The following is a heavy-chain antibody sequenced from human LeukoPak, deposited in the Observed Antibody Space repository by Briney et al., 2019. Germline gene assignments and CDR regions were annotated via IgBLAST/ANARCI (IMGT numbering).Heavy chain of an antibody. CDR1: GYTFTAYY. D-gene: IGHD5-12*01. CDR3: AVQTIVANTKGDAFDI. CDR2: INCNSAGT. J-gene: IGHJ3*02. Sequence: GASVKVSCKASGYTFTAYYIHWVRQAPGQGLEWVGRINCNSAGTNYAQKFRGRVTMTRDTSISTVYMELSSLRSDDTAVYYCAVQTIVANTKGDAFDIWGQGTTVLVSS. V-gene: IGHV1-2*06.